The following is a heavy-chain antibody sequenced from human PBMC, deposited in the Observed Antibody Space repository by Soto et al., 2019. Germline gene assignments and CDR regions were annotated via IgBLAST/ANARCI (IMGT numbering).Heavy chain of an antibody. CDR3: ASFPNWKAGFDY. D-gene: IGHD1-1*01. J-gene: IGHJ4*02. CDR2: IYHSGST. CDR1: GGSISSGNW. V-gene: IGHV4-4*02. Sequence: SETLSLTCAVSGGSISSGNWWSWVRQSPGKGLEWIGEIYHSGSTNYNPSLKSRVTISVDKSKNQFSLKLSSVTAADTAVYYCASFPNWKAGFDYWGQGTLATVSS.